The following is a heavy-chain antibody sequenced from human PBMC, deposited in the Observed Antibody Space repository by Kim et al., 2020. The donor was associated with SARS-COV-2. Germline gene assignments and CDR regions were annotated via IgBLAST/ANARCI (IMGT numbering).Heavy chain of an antibody. J-gene: IGHJ4*02. Sequence: GGSLRLSCAGSGFTFDEYAMHWVRQAPGKGLEWVSGIFSSGRTGYADSMKGRVTISRDNAKNLLYLQLNSLTLEDTAFYYCITDLVAGGADSWGPGTLV. V-gene: IGHV3-9*01. CDR3: ITDLVAGGADS. D-gene: IGHD3-16*01. CDR2: IFSSGRT. CDR1: GFTFDEYA.